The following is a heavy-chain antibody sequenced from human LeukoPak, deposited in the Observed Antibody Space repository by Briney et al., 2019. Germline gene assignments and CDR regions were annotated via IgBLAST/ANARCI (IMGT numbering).Heavy chain of an antibody. J-gene: IGHJ4*02. CDR1: GGTFSSYA. CDR3: ARDQDFGPQYGDYQYYFDY. CDR2: IVPIFGTA. V-gene: IGHV1-69*05. D-gene: IGHD4-17*01. Sequence: SVKVSCKASGGTFSSYAISWVRQAPGQGLEWMGRIVPIFGTANYAQKFQGRVTITTDESTSTAYMELSSLRSEDTAVYYCARDQDFGPQYGDYQYYFDYWGQGTLVTVSS.